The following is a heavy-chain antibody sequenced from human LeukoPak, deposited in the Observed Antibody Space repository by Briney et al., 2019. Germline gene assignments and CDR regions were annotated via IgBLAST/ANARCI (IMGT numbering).Heavy chain of an antibody. CDR3: ARGIWSRTVSSYYFDY. CDR1: GFTFTNYA. J-gene: IGHJ4*02. D-gene: IGHD3-3*01. Sequence: ASVMVSCKASGFTFTNYAIQWVRQAPGQRLEWMGWINAGNGHTRYSQRFQGRVTITRDTSATTAYMEVTSLRSEDTAVYYCARGIWSRTVSSYYFDYWGQGTLVTVSS. CDR2: INAGNGHT. V-gene: IGHV1-3*01.